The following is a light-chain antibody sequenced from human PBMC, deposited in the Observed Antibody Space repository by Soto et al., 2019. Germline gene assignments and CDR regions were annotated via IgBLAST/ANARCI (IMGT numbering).Light chain of an antibody. CDR2: LAS. V-gene: IGKV1-27*01. CDR3: QKYNTAPWT. CDR1: QGISKY. Sequence: DVEMTQSPSSLSASVGDRVTITCRASQGISKYLAWYQQKPGKVPRLLIYLASTLQSGVPSRLSGSGSGTDFILTISSLQPEDVATYYCQKYNTAPWTFGQGTKVEIK. J-gene: IGKJ1*01.